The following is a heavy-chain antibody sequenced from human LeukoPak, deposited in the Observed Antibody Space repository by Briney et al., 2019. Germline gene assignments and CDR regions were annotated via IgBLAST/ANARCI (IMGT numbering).Heavy chain of an antibody. J-gene: IGHJ3*02. D-gene: IGHD4-11*01. CDR3: ARDSGTVSDAFDI. V-gene: IGHV1-46*01. Sequence: GASVKVSCKASGYTLIDYYLHWVRQAPGQGLEWMGIINPSGGSTRYAQKFQGRVTMTRDTSTGTIYMELSSLRSEDTAVYFCARDSGTVSDAFDIWGQGTMVTVSS. CDR2: INPSGGST. CDR1: GYTLIDYY.